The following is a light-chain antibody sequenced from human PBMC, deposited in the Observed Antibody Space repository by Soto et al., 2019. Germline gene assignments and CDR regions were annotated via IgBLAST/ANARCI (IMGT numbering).Light chain of an antibody. CDR1: QDIAIY. CDR2: AAS. CDR3: QQLRMYTST. Sequence: IQWTQSPSSMSASVGDRVTITCRASQDIAIYLAWYQQKPGEAPKLLIYAASTLYGGVPSRFSGSGSGTDCALTITSLQEEDVATYYCQQLRMYTSTFCGGTKVDIK. V-gene: IGKV1-9*01. J-gene: IGKJ4*01.